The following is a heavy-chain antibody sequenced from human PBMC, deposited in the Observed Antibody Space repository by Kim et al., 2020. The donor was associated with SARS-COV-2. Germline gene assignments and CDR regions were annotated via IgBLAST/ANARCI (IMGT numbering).Heavy chain of an antibody. CDR1: GFTFSSYS. D-gene: IGHD3-10*01. J-gene: IGHJ4*02. CDR2: ISSSSSTI. V-gene: IGHV3-48*02. Sequence: GGSLRLSCAASGFTFSSYSMNWVRQAPGKGLEWVSYISSSSSTIYYADSVKGRFTISRDNAKNSLYLQMNSLRDEDTAVYYCARDQYYYGSGSYLVFAYWGQGTLVTVSS. CDR3: ARDQYYYGSGSYLVFAY.